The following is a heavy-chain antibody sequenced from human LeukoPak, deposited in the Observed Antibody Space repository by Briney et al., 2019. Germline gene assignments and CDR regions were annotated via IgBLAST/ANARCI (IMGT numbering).Heavy chain of an antibody. J-gene: IGHJ4*02. CDR3: ARDKGGIAAAGGLDY. CDR2: IYHSGST. D-gene: IGHD6-13*01. CDR1: GGSISSSNW. V-gene: IGHV4-4*02. Sequence: SGTLSLTCAVSGGSISSSNWWSWVRQPPGKGLEWIGEIYHSGSTNYNPSLKSRVTISVDTSKNQFSLKLSSVTAADTAVYYCARDKGGIAAAGGLDYWGQGTLVTVSS.